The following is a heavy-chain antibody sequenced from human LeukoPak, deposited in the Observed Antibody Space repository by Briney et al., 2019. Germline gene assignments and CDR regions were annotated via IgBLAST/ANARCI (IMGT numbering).Heavy chain of an antibody. J-gene: IGHJ6*02. CDR3: ARILCSSTSCPQSYYYGMDV. CDR2: INPNSGGT. CDR1: GYTFTGYY. Sequence: GASVKVSCKASGYTFTGYYMHWVRQAPGQGLEWMGWINPNSGGTNYAQKFQGRVTMTRDTSISTAYMELSRLRSDDTAVYYCARILCSSTSCPQSYYYGMDVWGQGTTVTSP. V-gene: IGHV1-2*02. D-gene: IGHD2-2*01.